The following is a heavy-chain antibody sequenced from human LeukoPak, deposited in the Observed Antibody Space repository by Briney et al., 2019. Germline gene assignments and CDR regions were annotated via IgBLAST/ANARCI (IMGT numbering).Heavy chain of an antibody. CDR3: ARVSPQITMVRGVIPFDY. Sequence: SETLSLTCTVSGGSISSYYWSWIRQPPGKGLEWIGYIYYSGSTNYNPSLKSRVTISVDTSKNQFSLKLSSVTAADTAVYYCARVSPQITMVRGVIPFDYWGQGTLVTVSS. D-gene: IGHD3-10*01. CDR2: IYYSGST. V-gene: IGHV4-59*08. CDR1: GGSISSYY. J-gene: IGHJ4*02.